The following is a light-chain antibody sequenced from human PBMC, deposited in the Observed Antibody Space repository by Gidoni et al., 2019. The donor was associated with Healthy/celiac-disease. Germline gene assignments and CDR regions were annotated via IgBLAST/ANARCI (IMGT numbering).Light chain of an antibody. V-gene: IGKV1-39*01. CDR1: QSISSS. CDR3: QQSYSTPIT. CDR2: AAS. Sequence: DIQMHQSPSSLSASVGDRVTITCRASQSISSSLNWYQQKPGKAPKLLIYAASSLQSGVPSRFSGIVSGTDFTLTISSLQPEDFATYYCQQSYSTPITYGQGTRLEIK. J-gene: IGKJ5*01.